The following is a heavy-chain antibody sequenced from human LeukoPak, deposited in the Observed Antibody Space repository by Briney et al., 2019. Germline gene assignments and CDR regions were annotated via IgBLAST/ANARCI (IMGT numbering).Heavy chain of an antibody. J-gene: IGHJ4*02. D-gene: IGHD4-17*01. CDR3: ARDTSGGDYLFDY. V-gene: IGHV3-21*01. CDR2: ISSSSSYI. Sequence: PGGSLRLSCAASGFTFSSYSMNWVRQAPGKGLEWVSSISSSSSYIYYADSVKGRFTISRDNAKNSLYLQMNSPRAEDTAVYYCARDTSGGDYLFDYWGQGTLVTVSS. CDR1: GFTFSSYS.